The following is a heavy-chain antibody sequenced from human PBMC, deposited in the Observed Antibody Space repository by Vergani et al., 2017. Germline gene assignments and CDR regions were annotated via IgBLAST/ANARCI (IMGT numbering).Heavy chain of an antibody. J-gene: IGHJ6*02. CDR2: IYYSGST. D-gene: IGHD6-13*01. CDR3: AREGRGYRAAACLYYYYGMDV. CDR1: GGSISSGDYY. Sequence: QVQLQESGPGLVKPSQTLSLTCTVSGGSISSGDYYWSWIRQPPGKGLEWIGYIYYSGSTYYNPSLKSRVTISVDTSKNQFSLKLSSVTAAHTAVYYCAREGRGYRAAACLYYYYGMDVWGQGTTVTVSS. V-gene: IGHV4-30-4*08.